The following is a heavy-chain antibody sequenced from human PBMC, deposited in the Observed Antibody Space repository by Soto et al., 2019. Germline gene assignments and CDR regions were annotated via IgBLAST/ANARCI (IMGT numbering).Heavy chain of an antibody. V-gene: IGHV3-7*04. J-gene: IGHJ4*02. D-gene: IGHD5-18*01. CDR2: IKQDGSEK. CDR3: ARDGDTAMVTAGDY. Sequence: EVQLVESGGGLVQPGGSLRLSCAASGFTFSSYWMSWVRQAPGKGLEWVANIKQDGSEKYYVDSVKGRFTISRDNAKNSLYLQMNSLRAEDTAVYYCARDGDTAMVTAGDYWGQGTLVTVSS. CDR1: GFTFSSYW.